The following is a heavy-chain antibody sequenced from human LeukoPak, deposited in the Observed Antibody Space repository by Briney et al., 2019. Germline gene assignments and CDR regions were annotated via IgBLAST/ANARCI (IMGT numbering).Heavy chain of an antibody. D-gene: IGHD1-14*01. CDR1: GYTFTSYA. Sequence: GASVKVSCKPSGYTFTSYALSWVRQAPGQGLEWMGWISAYNGNTNYAQKLQGRVTMTTDTSTSTAYMELRSLRSDDTAVYYCARDALNRYYYYGMDVWGQGTTVTVSS. CDR2: ISAYNGNT. V-gene: IGHV1-18*01. CDR3: ARDALNRYYYYGMDV. J-gene: IGHJ6*02.